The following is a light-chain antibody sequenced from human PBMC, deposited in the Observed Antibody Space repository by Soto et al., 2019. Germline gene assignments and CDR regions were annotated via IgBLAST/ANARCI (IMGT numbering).Light chain of an antibody. CDR2: DAS. Sequence: EIVVTQTPGTLSWSPGERSTLSCISIQSVSNNYLAWYQQKPGQAPRLLIYDASNRATGIPARFSGSGSGTDFTLTISSLEPEDFAVYYCQQRTNWPPITFGQRTRLEI. CDR3: QQRTNWPPIT. V-gene: IGKV3-11*01. CDR1: QSVSNNY. J-gene: IGKJ5*01.